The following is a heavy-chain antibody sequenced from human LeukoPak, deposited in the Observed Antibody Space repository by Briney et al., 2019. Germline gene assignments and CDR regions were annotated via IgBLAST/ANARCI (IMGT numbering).Heavy chain of an antibody. CDR1: GFTLSDYY. CDR2: ISSSSSYT. V-gene: IGHV3-11*03. J-gene: IGHJ3*02. D-gene: IGHD6-19*01. Sequence: GGSLRLSCAASGFTLSDYYMSWIRQAPGKGLEWVSYISSSSSYTNYADSVKGRFTISRDNAKNSLYLQMNSLRAEDTAVYYCARHRPESSGWYPDAFDIWGQGTMVTVSS. CDR3: ARHRPESSGWYPDAFDI.